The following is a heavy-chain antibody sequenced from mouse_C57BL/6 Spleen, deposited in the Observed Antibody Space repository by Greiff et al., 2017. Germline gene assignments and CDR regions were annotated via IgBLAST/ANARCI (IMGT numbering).Heavy chain of an antibody. CDR2: IYPGDGDT. V-gene: IGHV1-80*01. CDR1: GYAFSSYW. J-gene: IGHJ4*01. CDR3: ARSTVVAYYYAMDY. D-gene: IGHD1-1*01. Sequence: QVQLMESGAELVKPGASVKISCKASGYAFSSYWMNWVKQRPGKGLEWIGQIYPGDGDTDYNGKFKGKATLTAAKSSSTAYMQLSSLTSEDSAVYFCARSTVVAYYYAMDYWGQGTSVTVSS.